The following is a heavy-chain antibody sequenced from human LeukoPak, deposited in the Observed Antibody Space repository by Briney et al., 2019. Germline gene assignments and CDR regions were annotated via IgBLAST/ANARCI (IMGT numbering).Heavy chain of an antibody. CDR2: ISVGSNYI. V-gene: IGHV3-21*01. Sequence: GGSLRLSCAASGYTFSSYSINWVRQAPGKGLEWVSSISVGSNYIYYADSVRGRFSISRDDARNSLYLQMGSLRGDDTAVYYCARLRRNSDRSGYYYYYDYWGQGTLVTVSS. CDR3: ARLRRNSDRSGYYYYYDY. CDR1: GYTFSSYS. J-gene: IGHJ4*02. D-gene: IGHD3-22*01.